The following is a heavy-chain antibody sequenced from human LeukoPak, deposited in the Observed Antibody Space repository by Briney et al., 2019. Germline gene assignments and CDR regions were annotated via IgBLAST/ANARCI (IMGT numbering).Heavy chain of an antibody. CDR3: ARVYYYDSSGYLDAFDI. CDR1: GFTFSSYA. CDR2: ISYDGSNK. J-gene: IGHJ3*02. Sequence: GRSLRLSCAASGFTFSSYAMHWVRQAPGKGLEWVAVISYDGSNKYYADSVKGRFTISRDNSKNTLYLQMNSLRAEDTAVYYCARVYYYDSSGYLDAFDIWGQGTMVTVSS. D-gene: IGHD3-22*01. V-gene: IGHV3-30-3*01.